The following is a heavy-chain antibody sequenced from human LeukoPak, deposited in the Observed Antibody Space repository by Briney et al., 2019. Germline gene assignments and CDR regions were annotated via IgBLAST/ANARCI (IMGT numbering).Heavy chain of an antibody. D-gene: IGHD6-6*01. V-gene: IGHV3-23*01. CDR2: ITDSGGST. CDR1: GFSFSSYA. Sequence: GGSLRLSCAASGFSFSSYAMSWVRQAPGKGLEWVSAITDSGGSTYHADSVKGRFTVSRDNSKNTLFLQMNSLRVEDTAVYYCAKGSSSSRPYYFDYWGQGTLVTVSS. J-gene: IGHJ4*02. CDR3: AKGSSSSRPYYFDY.